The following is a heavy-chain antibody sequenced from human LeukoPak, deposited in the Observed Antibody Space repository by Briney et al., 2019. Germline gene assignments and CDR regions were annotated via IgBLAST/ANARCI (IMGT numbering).Heavy chain of an antibody. CDR2: IYYSGST. V-gene: IGHV4-39*07. D-gene: IGHD3-3*02. CDR3: ARLALYGMDV. J-gene: IGHJ6*02. Sequence: SETLSLTCTVSGGSISSSSYYWGWIRQPPGKGLEWIGSIYYSGSTYYNPSLKSRVTIPVDTSKNQFSLKLSSVTAADTAVYYCARLALYGMDVWGQGTTVTVSS. CDR1: GGSISSSSYY.